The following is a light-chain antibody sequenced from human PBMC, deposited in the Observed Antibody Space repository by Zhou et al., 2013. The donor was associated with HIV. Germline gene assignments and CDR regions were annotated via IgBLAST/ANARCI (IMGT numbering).Light chain of an antibody. CDR2: GAS. CDR3: QQYGSSSIT. Sequence: EIVLTQSPGTLSLSPGERATLSCRASQSVSSSYLAWYQQKPGEAPRLLIYGASSRAIGIPDRISGSGSGTDFTLTFSRLEPEDFAVYYCQQYGSSSITFGQGTRLDIK. V-gene: IGKV3-20*01. J-gene: IGKJ5*01. CDR1: QSVSSSY.